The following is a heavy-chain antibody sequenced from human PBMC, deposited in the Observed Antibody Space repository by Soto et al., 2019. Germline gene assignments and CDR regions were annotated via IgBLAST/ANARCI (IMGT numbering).Heavy chain of an antibody. J-gene: IGHJ4*02. CDR3: AKDLYQLPQNYFDY. CDR1: GFTFSSYA. V-gene: IGHV3-23*01. CDR2: ISGSGGST. D-gene: IGHD2-2*01. Sequence: GGSLRLSCAASGFTFSSYAMSWVRQAPGKGLEWVSAISGSGGSTYYADSVKGRFTISRDNSKNTLYLQMNGLRAEDTAVYYCAKDLYQLPQNYFDYWGQGTLVTVAS.